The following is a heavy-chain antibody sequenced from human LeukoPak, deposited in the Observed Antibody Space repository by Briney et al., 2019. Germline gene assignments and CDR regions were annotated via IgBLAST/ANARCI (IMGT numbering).Heavy chain of an antibody. Sequence: ASVKVSCKASGYTFTMYDMNWVRQATGQGVEWMGWMNPNSGNTGYAQKFQGRVTMTRNTSISTAYMELSSLRSEDTAVYYCASGSPHYDFWSGYFAQPQQDWFDPWGQGTLVTVSS. J-gene: IGHJ5*02. CDR1: GYTFTMYD. D-gene: IGHD3-3*01. CDR2: MNPNSGNT. V-gene: IGHV1-8*01. CDR3: ASGSPHYDFWSGYFAQPQQDWFDP.